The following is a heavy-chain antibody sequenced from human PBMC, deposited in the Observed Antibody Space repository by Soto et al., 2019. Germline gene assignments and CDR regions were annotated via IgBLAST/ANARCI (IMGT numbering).Heavy chain of an antibody. CDR2: IIPILGIA. Sequence: GASVKVSCKASGGTFSSYTISWVRQAPGQGLEWMGRIIPILGIANYAQKFQGRVTITADKSTSTAYMELSSLRAEDTAVYYCARDLGYCISTSCYASSGDYGMDVWGQGTTVTVSS. D-gene: IGHD2-2*01. J-gene: IGHJ6*02. V-gene: IGHV1-69*04. CDR3: ARDLGYCISTSCYASSGDYGMDV. CDR1: GGTFSSYT.